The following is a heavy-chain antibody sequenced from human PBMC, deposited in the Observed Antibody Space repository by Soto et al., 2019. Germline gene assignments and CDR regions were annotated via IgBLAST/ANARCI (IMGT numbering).Heavy chain of an antibody. Sequence: EVQLVESGGGLVQPGGSLRLSCAVSGFTISTHWMHWVRQGPGEGLVWVSRVDASGTGTSYAESVRGRFTISRDTAKNTVYLQMDNLRPEDTAVYYCATVSEYWGQGTPVTVSS. J-gene: IGHJ4*02. CDR1: GFTISTHW. CDR3: ATVSEY. V-gene: IGHV3-74*01. CDR2: VDASGTGT.